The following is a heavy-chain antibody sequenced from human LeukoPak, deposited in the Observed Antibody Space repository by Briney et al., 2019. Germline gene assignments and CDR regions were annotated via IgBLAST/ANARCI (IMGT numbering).Heavy chain of an antibody. Sequence: PSETLSLTCAVSGYSISSGYYWGWIRQPPGKGLEWIGSIYHSGSTYYNPSLKSRVTISVDTSKNQFSLKLSSVTAADTAVYYCARSWRLEYYYMDVWGKGTTVTVSS. V-gene: IGHV4-38-2*01. CDR3: ARSWRLEYYYMDV. J-gene: IGHJ6*03. D-gene: IGHD3-3*01. CDR1: GYSISSGYY. CDR2: IYHSGST.